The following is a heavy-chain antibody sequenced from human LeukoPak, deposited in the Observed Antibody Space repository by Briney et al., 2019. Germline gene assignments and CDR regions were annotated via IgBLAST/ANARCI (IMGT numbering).Heavy chain of an antibody. Sequence: SETLSLTCTVSGGSISNSNYYWGWVRQPPGKGLEWIGTIYYSGNTYHTPSLKSRVTISVDTSKDQFSLRLSSVTAADTAVYFCMRHEEEDGYNAKPFDFWGQGTLVTVSS. J-gene: IGHJ4*02. V-gene: IGHV4-39*01. D-gene: IGHD5-24*01. CDR1: GGSISNSNYY. CDR2: IYYSGNT. CDR3: MRHEEEDGYNAKPFDF.